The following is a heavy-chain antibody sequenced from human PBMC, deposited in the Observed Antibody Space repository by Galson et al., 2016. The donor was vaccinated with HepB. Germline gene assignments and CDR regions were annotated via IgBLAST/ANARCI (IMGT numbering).Heavy chain of an antibody. J-gene: IGHJ6*02. CDR3: ARIRYTNTWYSYYYGMDV. CDR2: IDGGGDK. CDR1: GFSLSTSGMR. D-gene: IGHD6-13*01. Sequence: PALVKPTQTLTLTCTFSGFSLSTSGMRVIWIRQPPGKALEWLSLIDGGGDKYYSISLKTRLTISKDTSKNQVVLTMTNMDPVDTGTYYCARIRYTNTWYSYYYGMDVWGQGTLVTVS. V-gene: IGHV2-70*01.